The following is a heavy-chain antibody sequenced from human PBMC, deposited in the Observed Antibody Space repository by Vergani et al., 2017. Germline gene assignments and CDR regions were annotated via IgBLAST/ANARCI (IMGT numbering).Heavy chain of an antibody. D-gene: IGHD1-1*01. CDR3: ATKSCGTPGCQIGYFRE. CDR2: ISNDGSKK. Sequence: QVQLAESGGGRVQPGRSLRLSCAASGFSLSSHTIHWVRQAPGKGLEWVAVISNDGSKKYYADSVKGRFTISRDNSKSTLYLQMNSLRTEDTAVYYCATKSCGTPGCQIGYFREWGQGTLVTVSS. CDR1: GFSLSSHT. V-gene: IGHV3-30*03. J-gene: IGHJ1*01.